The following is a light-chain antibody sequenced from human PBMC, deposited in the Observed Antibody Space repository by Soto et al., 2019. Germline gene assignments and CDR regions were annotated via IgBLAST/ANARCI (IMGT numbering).Light chain of an antibody. V-gene: IGLV1-51*01. CDR1: SSNIGGNS. CDR3: GTWDSRLNAYV. Sequence: QSVLTQPPSVSAAPGQKVTISCSGSSSNIGGNSVSWYQQLPGTAPKLLIYDDNKRPSGIPDRFSGSKSGTPATLGITGFQTGDEADYYCGTWDSRLNAYVFGTGTKVTVL. J-gene: IGLJ1*01. CDR2: DDN.